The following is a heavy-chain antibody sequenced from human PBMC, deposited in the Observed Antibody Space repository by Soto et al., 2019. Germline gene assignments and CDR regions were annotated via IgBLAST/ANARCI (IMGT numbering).Heavy chain of an antibody. Sequence: EVQLVESGGGLIQPGGSLRLICAVSGFTFSSENMSWVRQAPGKGLEWISYISDSSGTIYYADSVKGRFTISRDNAKNSLYLQMDSPRDEDAAVYYCARERGFYYYGMDVWGQGTTVTVSS. CDR2: ISDSSGTI. J-gene: IGHJ6*02. CDR3: ARERGFYYYGMDV. V-gene: IGHV3-48*02. CDR1: GFTFSSEN.